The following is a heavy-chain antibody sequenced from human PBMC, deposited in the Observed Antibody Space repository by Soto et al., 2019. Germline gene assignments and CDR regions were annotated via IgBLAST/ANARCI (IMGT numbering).Heavy chain of an antibody. CDR1: GFTFDDYG. D-gene: IGHD3-3*01. CDR2: INWNGGST. CDR3: ARHVRFLEWLLYPPRADYYYYYYMDV. Sequence: PGGSLRLSCAASGFTFDDYGMSWVRQAPGKGLEWVSGINWNGGSTGYADSVKGRFTISRDNAKNSLYLQMNSLRAEDTALYHCARHVRFLEWLLYPPRADYYYYYYMDVWGKGTTVTVSS. V-gene: IGHV3-20*01. J-gene: IGHJ6*03.